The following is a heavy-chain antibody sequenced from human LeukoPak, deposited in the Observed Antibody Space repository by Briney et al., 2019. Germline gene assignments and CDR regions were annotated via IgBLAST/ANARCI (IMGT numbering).Heavy chain of an antibody. CDR1: GGSFSSSNW. J-gene: IGHJ4*02. V-gene: IGHV4-4*02. D-gene: IGHD3-16*01. CDR2: IYHSGST. CDR3: ARGFGQQLGL. Sequence: SGTLSLTCAVYGGSFSSSNWWRWVRQPPGKGQEWIGEIYHSGSTNYTPSLKRRVTISVDKSKNQYSLKLSSVTAADTAVYYCARGFGQQLGLWGQGTLVTVSS.